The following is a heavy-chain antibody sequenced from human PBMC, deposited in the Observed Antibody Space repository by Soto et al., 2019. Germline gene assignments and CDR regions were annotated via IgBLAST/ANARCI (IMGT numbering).Heavy chain of an antibody. V-gene: IGHV5-51*01. CDR2: IYPGDSDT. CDR1: GYSFTSYW. D-gene: IGHD4-4*01. CDR3: ARLEGPSKDYSKEYYYYYYYMDV. Sequence: GESLKISCKGSGYSFTSYWIGWVRQMPGKGLEWMGIIYPGDSDTRYSPSFQGQVTISADKSISTAYLQWSSLKASDTAMYYCARLEGPSKDYSKEYYYYYYYMDVWGKGTTVTVSS. J-gene: IGHJ6*03.